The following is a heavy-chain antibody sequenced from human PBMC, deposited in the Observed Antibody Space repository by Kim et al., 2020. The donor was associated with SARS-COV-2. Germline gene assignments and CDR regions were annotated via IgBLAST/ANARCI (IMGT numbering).Heavy chain of an antibody. CDR2: ISYDGSNK. V-gene: IGHV3-30-3*01. CDR1: GFTFSSYA. D-gene: IGHD6-13*01. CDR3: ARDGYSSSWRSYYYGMDV. J-gene: IGHJ6*02. Sequence: GGSLRLSCAASGFTFSSYAMHWVRQAPGKGLEWVAVISYDGSNKYYADSVKGRFTISRDNSKNTLYLQMNSLRAEDTAVYYCARDGYSSSWRSYYYGMDVWGQGTTVTVSS.